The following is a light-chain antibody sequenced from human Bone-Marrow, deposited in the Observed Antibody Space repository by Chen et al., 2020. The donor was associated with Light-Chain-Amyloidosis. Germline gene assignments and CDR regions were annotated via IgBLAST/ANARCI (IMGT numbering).Light chain of an antibody. CDR2: GSS. CDR3: QQYGTSPLT. Sequence: EIVLTQSPGTLSLSSGEGANLSCRASQTISSNYLTWYQQKFGQAPRLLIYGSSSRATGIPDRFTGSGSGTDFTLTINRLEPEDFAMYYGQQYGTSPLTFGGGTKVEIK. CDR1: QTISSNY. V-gene: IGKV3-20*01. J-gene: IGKJ4*01.